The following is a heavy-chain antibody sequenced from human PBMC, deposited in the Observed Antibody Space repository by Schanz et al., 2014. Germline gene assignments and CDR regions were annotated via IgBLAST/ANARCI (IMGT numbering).Heavy chain of an antibody. J-gene: IGHJ4*02. Sequence: EVQLVESGGGLVQPGESLRLSCVASGFTVSSNYMSWVRQAPGKGLEWVSVIYSDGRTYYGDSVKGRFTISRDNAKNSLYLQMNSLRVDDTAFYFCAKVRGDQRGAFDSWGQGTLVTVSS. V-gene: IGHV3-53*04. CDR2: IYSDGRT. CDR1: GFTVSSNY. CDR3: AKVRGDQRGAFDS. D-gene: IGHD4-17*01.